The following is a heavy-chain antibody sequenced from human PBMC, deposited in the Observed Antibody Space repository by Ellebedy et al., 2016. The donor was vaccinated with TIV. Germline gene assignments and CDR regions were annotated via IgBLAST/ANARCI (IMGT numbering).Heavy chain of an antibody. D-gene: IGHD6-19*01. CDR1: GFTFSDYY. Sequence: GESLKISCAASGFTFSDYYMSWIRQAPGKGLEWVSYISSSSSYTNYADSVKGRFTISRDNAQNSLYLQMNRLRAEDTALYHCARGGYSSGWLNWFDPWGQGTLVTVSS. V-gene: IGHV3-11*05. J-gene: IGHJ5*02. CDR3: ARGGYSSGWLNWFDP. CDR2: ISSSSSYT.